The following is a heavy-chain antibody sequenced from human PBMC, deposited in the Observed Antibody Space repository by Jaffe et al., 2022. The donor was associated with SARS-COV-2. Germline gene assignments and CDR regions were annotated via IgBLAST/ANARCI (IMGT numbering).Heavy chain of an antibody. J-gene: IGHJ4*02. Sequence: EVQLVESGGGLIQPGDSLRLSCAASGFIFTRYAMSWVRQAPGKGLEWVSAISGSGGSTYYADSVKGRFTISRDNSKNTLYVQMNSLRAEDTAVYYCATLTSMAVAGSAFDNWGQGTLVTVSS. CDR2: ISGSGGST. CDR1: GFIFTRYA. CDR3: ATLTSMAVAGSAFDN. V-gene: IGHV3-23*04. D-gene: IGHD6-19*01.